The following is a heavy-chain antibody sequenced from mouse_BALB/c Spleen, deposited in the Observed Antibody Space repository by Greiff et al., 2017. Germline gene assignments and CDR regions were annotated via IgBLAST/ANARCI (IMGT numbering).Heavy chain of an antibody. CDR3: ASPATAYYYAMDY. D-gene: IGHD1-2*01. V-gene: IGHV14-3*02. Sequence: VQLQQSGAELVKPGASVKLSCTASGFNIKDTYMHWVKQRPEKGLELIGRIDPANGNTKYDPKFQGKATITADTSSTTAYLQLSSLTSEDTAVYYCASPATAYYYAMDYWGQGTSVTVSS. CDR1: GFNIKDTY. J-gene: IGHJ4*01. CDR2: IDPANGNT.